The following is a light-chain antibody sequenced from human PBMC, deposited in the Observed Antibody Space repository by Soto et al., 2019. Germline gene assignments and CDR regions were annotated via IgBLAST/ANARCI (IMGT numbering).Light chain of an antibody. CDR1: RSNIGAGYD. V-gene: IGLV1-40*01. J-gene: IGLJ1*01. Sequence: QSVLTQPPSVSGAPGQRVTISCTGSRSNIGAGYDVHWYQQLPGTAPKRLIYGDNNRPSGVPDRFSGSKSGTSASLAITGLQPEDEADYYCQSYDSSLTTFVFGTGTKVTVL. CDR2: GDN. CDR3: QSYDSSLTTFV.